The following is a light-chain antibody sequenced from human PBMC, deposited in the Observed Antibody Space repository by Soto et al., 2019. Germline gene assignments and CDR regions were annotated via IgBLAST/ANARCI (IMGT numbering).Light chain of an antibody. CDR2: DVT. J-gene: IGLJ1*01. V-gene: IGLV2-14*03. CDR1: SSDVGGFNY. CDR3: NSYASSSTYV. Sequence: QSALTQPASVSGSPGQSVTISCTGTSSDVGGFNYVSWYQQHPGKAPKLMIYDVTNRPSGFSYRFSGSKSGNTAALAISGLQAEDEADYECNSYASSSTYVFGTGTKLTVL.